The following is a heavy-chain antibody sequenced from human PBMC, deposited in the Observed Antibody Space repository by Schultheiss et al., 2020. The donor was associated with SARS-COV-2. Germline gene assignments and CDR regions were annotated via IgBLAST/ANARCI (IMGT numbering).Heavy chain of an antibody. CDR1: GFTFSSYA. CDR3: AKESLDGEGY. CDR2: ISGSGGST. D-gene: IGHD2-21*01. V-gene: IGHV3-23*01. Sequence: GESLKISCAASGFTFSSYAMSWVRQAPGKGLEWVSAISGSGGSTYYADSVKGRFTISRDNAKNSLYLQMNSLRAEDTALYYCAKESLDGEGYWGQGTLVTVSS. J-gene: IGHJ4*02.